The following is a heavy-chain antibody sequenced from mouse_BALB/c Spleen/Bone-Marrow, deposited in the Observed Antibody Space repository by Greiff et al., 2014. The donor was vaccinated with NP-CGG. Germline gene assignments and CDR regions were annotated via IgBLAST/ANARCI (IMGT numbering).Heavy chain of an antibody. J-gene: IGHJ4*01. CDR2: FDPANGIT. CDR3: ASSGNYEGGAMDY. CDR1: GFNIKDTF. D-gene: IGHD2-1*01. V-gene: IGHV14-3*02. Sequence: EVQLQQSGAELVKPGASVKLSCTASGFNIKDTFMHWMKQRPEQGLEWNGGFDPANGITKYDPKFKGRATITTDTSSNTAYLQLSSLRSGDTAVYYCASSGNYEGGAMDYWGQGTSVTVSS.